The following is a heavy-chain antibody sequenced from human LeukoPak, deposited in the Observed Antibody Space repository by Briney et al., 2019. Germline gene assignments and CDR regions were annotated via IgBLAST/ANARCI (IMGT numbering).Heavy chain of an antibody. D-gene: IGHD3-16*01. Sequence: SETLSLTCAVYGGSFSGYYWSWIRQPPGKGLEWIGEINHSGSTNYNPSLKSRVTISVDTSKNQFSLKLSSVTAADTAVYYCASGIWVTQLDYWGQGTLVTVSS. CDR2: INHSGST. J-gene: IGHJ4*02. CDR1: GGSFSGYY. V-gene: IGHV4-34*01. CDR3: ASGIWVTQLDY.